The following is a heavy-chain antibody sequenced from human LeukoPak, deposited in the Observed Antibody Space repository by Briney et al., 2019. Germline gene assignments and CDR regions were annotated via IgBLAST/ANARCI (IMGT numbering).Heavy chain of an antibody. D-gene: IGHD6-19*01. J-gene: IGHJ4*02. CDR3: ASDGGRSNLAVL. Sequence: NPSETLSLTCTVPGGSIGSYYWSWMRQFAGNGLEWIGRIYNSGTTHYNPSLKSRVTISVDTSKNQISLKLTSVTAADTAVYYCASDGGRSNLAVLWGQGTLVTVSS. CDR2: IYNSGTT. V-gene: IGHV4-4*07. CDR1: GGSIGSYY.